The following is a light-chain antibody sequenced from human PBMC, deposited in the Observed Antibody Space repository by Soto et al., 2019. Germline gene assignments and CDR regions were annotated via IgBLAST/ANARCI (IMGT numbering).Light chain of an antibody. CDR1: QGISSY. CDR2: AAS. Sequence: AIRMTQSPSSLSASTGDRVTITCRASQGISSYLAWYQQKPGKAPKLLIYAASTLQSGVPSRFSGSGSGTEFTLTISCLQSEDFAPYYCQQYYSYPPTFGQGTKVEIK. V-gene: IGKV1-8*01. CDR3: QQYYSYPPT. J-gene: IGKJ1*01.